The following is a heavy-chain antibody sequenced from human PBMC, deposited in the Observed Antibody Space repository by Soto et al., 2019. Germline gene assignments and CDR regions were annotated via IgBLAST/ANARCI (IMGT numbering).Heavy chain of an antibody. CDR1: GGTFSSYA. CDR3: AIGSTYSGEFEF. Sequence: VQLVQSGAEVKKPGSSVKVSCTASGGTFSSYAVSWVRQAPGQGLEWMGAFVPIVGTADYALNFQGRITIIADESTNTGYVELSSLRSEDTAVYYCAIGSTYSGEFEFWGQGTLVTVSS. D-gene: IGHD1-26*01. J-gene: IGHJ4*02. V-gene: IGHV1-69*01. CDR2: FVPIVGTA.